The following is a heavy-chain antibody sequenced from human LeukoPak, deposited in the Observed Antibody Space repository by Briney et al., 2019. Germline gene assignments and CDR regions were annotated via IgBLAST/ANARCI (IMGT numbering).Heavy chain of an antibody. CDR2: INHSGST. CDR3: ARPQGFQLLDFEY. V-gene: IGHV4-34*01. D-gene: IGHD2-2*01. Sequence: PSETLSLTCAVYGGSFSGYYWSWIRQPPGKGLEWIGEINHSGSTNYNPSLKSRVTMSVDTSKNQFSLKLSSVTAADTAVYYCARPQGFQLLDFEYWGQGTLVTVSS. J-gene: IGHJ4*02. CDR1: GGSFSGYY.